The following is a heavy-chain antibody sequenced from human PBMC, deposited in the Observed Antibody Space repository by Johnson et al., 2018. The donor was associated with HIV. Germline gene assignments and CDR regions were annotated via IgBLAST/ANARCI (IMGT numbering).Heavy chain of an antibody. CDR3: ARGRVSMKVGDLRGVGCDF. V-gene: IGHV3-11*04. J-gene: IGHJ3*01. CDR1: GFTFSDYY. D-gene: IGHD3-22*01. Sequence: QVQLVESGGGLVKPGGSLRLSCAASGFTFSDYYMGWIRQTPGKGLEWISYISSRGIPIYYADSVKGRCNISRDNAKKSLCLQMNSLRVEDTALYLCARGRVSMKVGDLRGVGCDFWGQGTKVTVSS. CDR2: ISSRGIPI.